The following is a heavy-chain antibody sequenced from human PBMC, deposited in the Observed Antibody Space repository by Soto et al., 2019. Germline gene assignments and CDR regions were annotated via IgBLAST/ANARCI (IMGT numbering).Heavy chain of an antibody. CDR3: ARVMYCSSTSCYAYDY. Sequence: SVKVSCKASGGTFSSYAISWVRQAPGQGLEWMGGIIPIFGTANYAQKFQGRVTITADESTSTAYMELSSLRSEDTAVYYCARVMYCSSTSCYAYDYWGQGTLVTVSS. J-gene: IGHJ4*02. D-gene: IGHD2-2*01. CDR1: GGTFSSYA. CDR2: IIPIFGTA. V-gene: IGHV1-69*13.